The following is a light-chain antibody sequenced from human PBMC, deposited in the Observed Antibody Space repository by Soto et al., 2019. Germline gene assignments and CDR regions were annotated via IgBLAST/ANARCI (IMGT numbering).Light chain of an antibody. J-gene: IGKJ1*01. CDR3: LQDFNYPWT. CDR2: AAS. Sequence: AIQMTQSPSSLSASVGDRVTITSRASQDIRNDLGWYQQKPGKTPKLLIFAASSLQSGVPSRFSGSGSGTDFTLTISSLQPEDFATYYCLQDFNYPWTFGQGTKVEIE. V-gene: IGKV1-6*01. CDR1: QDIRND.